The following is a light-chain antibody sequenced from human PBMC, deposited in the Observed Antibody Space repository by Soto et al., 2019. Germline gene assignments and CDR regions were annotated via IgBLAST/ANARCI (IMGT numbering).Light chain of an antibody. Sequence: EIVMTQSPATLSVSPGERATLSCRASQSVDSKLAWYQQKPGQGPRLLIYGASSRATGIPARFSGSGSGTEFTLTISSLQSEDFVVYYCQHYSTWLWTFGQGTKVEIK. CDR2: GAS. CDR3: QHYSTWLWT. CDR1: QSVDSK. V-gene: IGKV3-15*01. J-gene: IGKJ1*01.